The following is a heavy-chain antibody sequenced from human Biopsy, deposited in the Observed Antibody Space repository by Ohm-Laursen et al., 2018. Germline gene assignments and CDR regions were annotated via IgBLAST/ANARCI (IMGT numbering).Heavy chain of an antibody. CDR1: GGSISNYY. CDR2: IYSSGST. J-gene: IGHJ2*01. D-gene: IGHD3-22*01. Sequence: SDTLSLTCTVSGGSISNYYWSWIRQPAGKGLEWIGRIYSSGSTNYNPSLKSRVTMSVDTSKNQFSLRLRSVTPADTAIYYCARDRGYYSDRTVPGYFDLWGRGTLVTVSS. V-gene: IGHV4-4*07. CDR3: ARDRGYYSDRTVPGYFDL.